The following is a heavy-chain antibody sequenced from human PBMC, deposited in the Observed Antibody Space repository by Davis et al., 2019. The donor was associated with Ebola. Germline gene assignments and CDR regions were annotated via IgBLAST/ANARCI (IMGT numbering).Heavy chain of an antibody. Sequence: GSSLKISCAASEFTFNKYAMHWVRQAPGKGLEWVAIISYDGSTEYYADSVKGRFTISRDNSKETQYLKMNSLGDEHTAVYYCVREWFGETDWGQGTLVTVSS. CDR1: EFTFNKYA. CDR3: VREWFGETD. CDR2: ISYDGSTE. J-gene: IGHJ4*02. D-gene: IGHD3-10*01. V-gene: IGHV3-30-3*01.